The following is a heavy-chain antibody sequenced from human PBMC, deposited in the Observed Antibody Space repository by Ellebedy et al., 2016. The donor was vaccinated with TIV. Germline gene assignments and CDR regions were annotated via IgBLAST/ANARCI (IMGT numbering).Heavy chain of an antibody. D-gene: IGHD4-23*01. Sequence: PGGSLGLSCAASGFTLSNYPMHWVRQAPGKGLEYVSAIADDGRATYYASSVKGRFTISRDNSNNTLFLQMGSLKPEDMAVYYCARSRWPPYYSDYWGQGVLVTVSS. V-gene: IGHV3-64*01. CDR1: GFTLSNYP. CDR2: IADDGRAT. CDR3: ARSRWPPYYSDY. J-gene: IGHJ4*02.